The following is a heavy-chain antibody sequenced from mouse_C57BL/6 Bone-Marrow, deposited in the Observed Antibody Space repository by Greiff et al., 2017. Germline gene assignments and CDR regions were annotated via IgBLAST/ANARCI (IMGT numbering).Heavy chain of an antibody. CDR1: GFNIKNYY. CDR2: IDPADGNT. CDR3: EGGRCAY. D-gene: IGHD1-1*02. Sequence: VQLQQSVAELVRPGASVKLSCTASGFNIKNYYMHWVKQRPEQGLEWIGRIDPADGNTKSAPKFQGKDTITADTASNTACLQLSSLTTEDTAIYYGEGGRCAYWGQGTLVTVSA. J-gene: IGHJ3*01. V-gene: IGHV14-3*01.